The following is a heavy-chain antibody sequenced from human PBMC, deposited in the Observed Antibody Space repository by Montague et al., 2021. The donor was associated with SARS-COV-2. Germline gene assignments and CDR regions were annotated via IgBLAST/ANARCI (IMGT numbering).Heavy chain of an antibody. CDR1: GGSISSSNYY. CDR2: IYYSGTT. Sequence: SETLSFTCTVSGGSISSSNYYWGWIRQPPGQGLEWIGSIYYSGTTYYNPYLQSRVTISVDTSKKQFSLKLSSVTAADTAVYYCARETYTSGWCQQFDYWGQGTLVTVSS. D-gene: IGHD6-19*01. CDR3: ARETYTSGWCQQFDY. V-gene: IGHV4-39*01. J-gene: IGHJ4*02.